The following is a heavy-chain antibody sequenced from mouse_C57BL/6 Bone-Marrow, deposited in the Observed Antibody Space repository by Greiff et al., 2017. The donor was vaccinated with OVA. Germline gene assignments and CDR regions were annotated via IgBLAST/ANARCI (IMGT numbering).Heavy chain of an antibody. CDR2: IHPNSGST. J-gene: IGHJ3*01. D-gene: IGHD4-1*01. CDR3: ARLDWDGWFAY. V-gene: IGHV1-64*01. Sequence: QVQLKQPGAELVKPGASVKLSCKASGYTFTSYWMHWVKQRPGQGLEWIGMIHPNSGSTNYNEKFKSKATLTVDKSSSTAYMQLSSLTSEDSAVYYCARLDWDGWFAYWGQGTLVTVSA. CDR1: GYTFTSYW.